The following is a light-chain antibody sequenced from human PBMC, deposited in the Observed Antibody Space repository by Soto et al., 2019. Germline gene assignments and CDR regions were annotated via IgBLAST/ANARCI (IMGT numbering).Light chain of an antibody. V-gene: IGLV2-18*01. CDR1: SSDVGSYNR. CDR3: GLYLSGSTYL. Sequence: QSALTQPPSVSGSPGQSVTTSCTGTSSDVGSYNRLSWYQQPPGTAPKLIMYEVNTRPSGVPDRFSGSKSGSTASLTISGLQAEDEADYYCGLYLSGSTYLFGTGTKVTVL. J-gene: IGLJ1*01. CDR2: EVN.